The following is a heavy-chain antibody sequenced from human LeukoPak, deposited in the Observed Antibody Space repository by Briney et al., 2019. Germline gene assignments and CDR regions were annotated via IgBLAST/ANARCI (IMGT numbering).Heavy chain of an antibody. D-gene: IGHD1-26*01. Sequence: GGSLRLSCAASGFTFSDYYMSWIRQAPGKGLEWVSYISSSGSTIYYADSVKGRFTISRDNSKNTLYLQMNSLRAEDTAVYYCAKAPELGPFDYWGQRTLVTVSS. CDR1: GFTFSDYY. CDR2: ISSSGSTI. J-gene: IGHJ4*02. V-gene: IGHV3-11*01. CDR3: AKAPELGPFDY.